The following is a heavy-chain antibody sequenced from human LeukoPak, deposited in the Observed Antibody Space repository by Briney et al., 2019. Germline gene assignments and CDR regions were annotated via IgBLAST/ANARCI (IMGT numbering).Heavy chain of an antibody. J-gene: IGHJ4*02. CDR3: ARGISGSLLRD. CDR1: GGTFRGYY. CDR2: IDHTGST. D-gene: IGHD1-26*01. Sequence: SEILSLTCAVSGGTFRGYYWSWIRQPPGKGLAWIGEIDHTGSTNYNPSLKSRVTMSVDTSKNQFSLKLSSVTAADTAVYYCARGISGSLLRDWGQGTLVTVSS. V-gene: IGHV4-34*01.